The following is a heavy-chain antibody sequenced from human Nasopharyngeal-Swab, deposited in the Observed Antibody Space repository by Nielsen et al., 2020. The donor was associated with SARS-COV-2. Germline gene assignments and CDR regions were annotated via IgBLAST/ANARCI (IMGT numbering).Heavy chain of an antibody. CDR2: INYSGST. Sequence: SETLSLTCTVSGGSISSYYWSWIRQPPGKGLEWLGYINYSGSTNYNPPLKSRVTISVDTSKNQFSLKLSSVTAADTAVYYCARGGDFWSGPAKTYYFDYWGQGTLVTVSS. D-gene: IGHD3-3*01. V-gene: IGHV4-59*01. J-gene: IGHJ4*02. CDR1: GGSISSYY. CDR3: ARGGDFWSGPAKTYYFDY.